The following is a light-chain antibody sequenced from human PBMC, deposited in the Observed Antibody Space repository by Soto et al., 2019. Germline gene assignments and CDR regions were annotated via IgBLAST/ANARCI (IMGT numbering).Light chain of an antibody. CDR1: SSDVGGYNY. V-gene: IGLV2-14*01. J-gene: IGLJ1*01. Sequence: QSALTQPASVSGSPGQSITISCSGTSSDVGGYNYVSWYQQHPGKAPKVIIYDVSNRPSGVSNRFSGSKSGNTASLTISGLQAEDEADYYCSSFTSRNSYVFGTGTNLTVL. CDR3: SSFTSRNSYV. CDR2: DVS.